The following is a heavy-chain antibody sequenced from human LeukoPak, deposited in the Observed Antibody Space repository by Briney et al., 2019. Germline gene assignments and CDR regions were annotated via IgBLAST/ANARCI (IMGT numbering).Heavy chain of an antibody. J-gene: IGHJ4*02. V-gene: IGHV3-48*03. CDR2: INSSGSTI. CDR1: GFTFSSYE. D-gene: IGHD3-10*01. CDR3: VRGRSPIDY. Sequence: GGSLTLSCAASGFTFSSYEMNWVRQAPGKGLEWVSYINSSGSTIYYPDSVKGRFIISKINAKNSPSLHMNSTRTDGTAFYYCVRGRSPIDYWGEGTLVTVS.